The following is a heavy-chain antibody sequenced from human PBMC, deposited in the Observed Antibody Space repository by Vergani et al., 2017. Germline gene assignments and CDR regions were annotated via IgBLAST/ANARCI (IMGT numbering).Heavy chain of an antibody. V-gene: IGHV4-39*01. CDR1: GGSISSSSHF. D-gene: IGHD3-16*01. CDR2: IYYRGCT. J-gene: IGHJ6*02. Sequence: QLQLHKSGPGLVKPSETLSLTCTLSGGSISSSSHFWGWLRPTPGKGLEWIGSIYYRGCTYYNPSLKSRVSISVDTSKNQFSLKLSTVTAADSAVYSGARHDSGHYDSSYYGLDVWGQGTTVTVSS. CDR3: ARHDSGHYDSSYYGLDV.